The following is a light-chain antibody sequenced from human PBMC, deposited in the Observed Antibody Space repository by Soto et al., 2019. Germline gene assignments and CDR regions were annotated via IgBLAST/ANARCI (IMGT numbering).Light chain of an antibody. CDR1: QSVSSS. V-gene: IGKV3D-15*01. Sequence: EIVVTQSPDTLSWSPWERATLSCRASQSVSSSKLAWYQQKPGQAPRLLIYGASSRATGIPDRFSGSGSGTEFTLTISSLQSEDFAVYYCQQYNNWPQTFGQGTKVDI. J-gene: IGKJ1*01. CDR3: QQYNNWPQT. CDR2: GAS.